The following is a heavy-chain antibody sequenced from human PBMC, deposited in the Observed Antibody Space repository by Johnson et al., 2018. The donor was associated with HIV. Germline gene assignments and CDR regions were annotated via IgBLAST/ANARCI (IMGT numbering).Heavy chain of an antibody. J-gene: IGHJ3*02. CDR2: ISGSGGST. Sequence: VQLVESGGGVVRPGGSLRLSCAASGFTFSSYAMSWVRQAPGKGLEWVSAISGSGGSTYYADSVKGRFTISRDNSKNTLYLQMNSLRAEDTAVYFCARDPLVGTVTVGAFDIWGQGTMVTVSS. D-gene: IGHD1-26*01. V-gene: IGHV3-23*04. CDR3: ARDPLVGTVTVGAFDI. CDR1: GFTFSSYA.